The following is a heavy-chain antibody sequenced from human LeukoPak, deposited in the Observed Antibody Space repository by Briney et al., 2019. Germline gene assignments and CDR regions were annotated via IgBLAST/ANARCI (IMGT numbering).Heavy chain of an antibody. J-gene: IGHJ5*02. Sequence: SQTLSLTCTVSGGSISGGHYYWSWIRQPPGKGLEWIGYNYYSGNTYYNPSLKSRLSISLDTSKNQFSLKLSSVTAADTAVYYCARDPGYCSSTSCWERWFDPWGQGTLVTVSS. V-gene: IGHV4-30-4*08. CDR3: ARDPGYCSSTSCWERWFDP. CDR1: GGSISGGHYY. D-gene: IGHD2-2*01. CDR2: NYYSGNT.